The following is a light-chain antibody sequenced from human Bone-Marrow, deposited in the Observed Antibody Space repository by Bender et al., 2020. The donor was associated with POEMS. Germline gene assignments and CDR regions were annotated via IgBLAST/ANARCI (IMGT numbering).Light chain of an antibody. CDR1: TLGQNY. V-gene: IGLV3-1*01. J-gene: IGLJ2*01. CDR3: QSYDGSTVL. CDR2: QDT. Sequence: DLSQPPSVSVSPGQTATISCSGSTLGQNYVCWYQKKSGQSPVLVIYQDTKRPSGMPERFSAPNSGNPATLTIPGTRPMDEADYFCQSYDGSTVLFGGGTKLTVL.